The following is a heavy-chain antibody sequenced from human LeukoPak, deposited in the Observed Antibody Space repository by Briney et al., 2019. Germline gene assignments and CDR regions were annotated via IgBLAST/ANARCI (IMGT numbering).Heavy chain of an antibody. D-gene: IGHD2-2*01. CDR3: ARNSFLLRSIRYYYYMDV. CDR1: GFTVTSNF. CDR2: IYSDGTT. Sequence: GRSLRLSCAASGFTVTSNFMTWVRQAPGKGLEWVSIIYSDGTTYYVDSVKGRFTISRDSSKNTLYLQMSSLRAEDTAVYYCARNSFLLRSIRYYYYMDVWGKGTTVTVS. V-gene: IGHV3-66*02. J-gene: IGHJ6*03.